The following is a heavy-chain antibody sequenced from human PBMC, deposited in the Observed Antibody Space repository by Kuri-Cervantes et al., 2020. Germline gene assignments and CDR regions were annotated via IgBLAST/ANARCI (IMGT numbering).Heavy chain of an antibody. J-gene: IGHJ4*02. Sequence: ASVKVSCKTSGYTFTTYEINWVRQAPGQGLEWMGWINPNSGGTNYAQKFQGRVTMTRDTSISTAYMELSRLRSDDTAVYYCASGLIQLWIPDYWGQGTLVTVSS. CDR1: GYTFTTYE. CDR2: INPNSGGT. CDR3: ASGLIQLWIPDY. V-gene: IGHV1-2*02. D-gene: IGHD5-18*01.